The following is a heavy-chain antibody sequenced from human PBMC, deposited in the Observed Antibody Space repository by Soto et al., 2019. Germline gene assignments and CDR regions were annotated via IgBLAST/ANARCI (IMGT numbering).Heavy chain of an antibody. J-gene: IGHJ4*02. V-gene: IGHV3-23*01. Sequence: GSLRLSCAASGFTFNSYAMSWVRQAPGKGVEWVSTFSGSGGTTYYADSVKGRFTISRDNSKNTLYLQMNSLRAEDTAIYYCAKGGIYDWNRVLSDWGQGTLVTVSS. CDR2: FSGSGGTT. CDR3: AKGGIYDWNRVLSD. D-gene: IGHD1-1*01. CDR1: GFTFNSYA.